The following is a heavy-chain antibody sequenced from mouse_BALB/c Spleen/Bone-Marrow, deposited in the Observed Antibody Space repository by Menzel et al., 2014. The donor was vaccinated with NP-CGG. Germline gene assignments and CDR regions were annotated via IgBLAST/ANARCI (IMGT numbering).Heavy chain of an antibody. Sequence: VHVKQSGPELVKPGASVKMSCKASGYTFTSYVMHWVKQKPGQGLEWIGYINPHNDGTKYNEKFKGKATLTSDKSSSTAYMELSSLTSEDSAVYYCARGDYAMDYWGQGTSVTVSS. V-gene: IGHV1-14*01. J-gene: IGHJ4*01. CDR2: INPHNDGT. CDR1: GYTFTSYV. CDR3: ARGDYAMDY.